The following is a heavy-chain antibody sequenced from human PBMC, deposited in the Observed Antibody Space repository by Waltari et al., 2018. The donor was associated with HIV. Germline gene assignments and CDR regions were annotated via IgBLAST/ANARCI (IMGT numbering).Heavy chain of an antibody. J-gene: IGHJ6*02. CDR2: IIPIFGTA. CDR1: GGTFSSYA. Sequence: QVQLVQSGAEVTKPGSSVKVSCKASGGTFSSYAISWVRQAPGQGIEWMGGIIPIFGTANYAQKFQGRVTITADESTSTAYMELSSLRSEDTAVYYCARVGWEPHAGYYYYYGMDVWGQGTTVTVSS. CDR3: ARVGWEPHAGYYYYYGMDV. D-gene: IGHD1-26*01. V-gene: IGHV1-69*01.